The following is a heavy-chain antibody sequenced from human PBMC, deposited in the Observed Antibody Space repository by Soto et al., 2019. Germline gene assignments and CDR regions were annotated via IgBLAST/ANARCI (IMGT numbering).Heavy chain of an antibody. D-gene: IGHD3-10*01. CDR2: INWNGGST. Sequence: GGSLRLSCAASGFTFDDYGMSWVRQAPGKGLEWVSGINWNGGSTGYADSVKGRFTISRDNAKNSLYLQMNSLRAEDTALYHCARGGYGSGSYYPSDYYYYYYMDVWGKGTSVTVSS. CDR1: GFTFDDYG. CDR3: ARGGYGSGSYYPSDYYYYYYMDV. J-gene: IGHJ6*03. V-gene: IGHV3-20*01.